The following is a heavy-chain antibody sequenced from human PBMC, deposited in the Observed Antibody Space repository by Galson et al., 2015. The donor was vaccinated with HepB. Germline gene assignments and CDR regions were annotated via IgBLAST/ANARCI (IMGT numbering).Heavy chain of an antibody. V-gene: IGHV3-7*01. CDR1: GLTFSSYW. D-gene: IGHD3-3*01. CDR3: AREGYYNFRSGYFAADY. J-gene: IGHJ4*02. Sequence: LRLSCAASGLTFSSYWMSWVRQAPGKGLEWVGNIKQDGSEKYYVDSVKGRFTISRDNAKNSLYLQMNSLRDEDTAVYYCAREGYYNFRSGYFAADYWGQGTLVTVSS. CDR2: IKQDGSEK.